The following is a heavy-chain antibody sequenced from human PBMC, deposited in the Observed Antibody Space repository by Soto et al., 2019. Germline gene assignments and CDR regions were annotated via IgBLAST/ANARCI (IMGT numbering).Heavy chain of an antibody. V-gene: IGHV3-33*01. CDR1: GFTFSSYG. CDR2: IWYDGSNK. J-gene: IGHJ6*03. Sequence: GGSLRLSCAASGFTFSSYGMHWVRQAPGKGLEWVAVIWYDGSNKYYADSVKGRFTISRDNSKNTLYLQMNSLRAEDTAVYYCARRGYDFWSGYSYYYYYYYMDVWGKGTTVTVSS. D-gene: IGHD3-3*01. CDR3: ARRGYDFWSGYSYYYYYYYMDV.